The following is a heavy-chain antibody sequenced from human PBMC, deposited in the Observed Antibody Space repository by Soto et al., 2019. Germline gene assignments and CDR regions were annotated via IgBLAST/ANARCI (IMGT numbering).Heavy chain of an antibody. D-gene: IGHD3-3*01. J-gene: IGHJ5*02. CDR2: INHSGST. CDR1: GGSFSGYY. Sequence: SETLSLTCAVYGGSFSGYYWSWIRQPPGKGLEWIGEINHSGSTNYNPSLKSRVTISVDTSKNQFSLKLSSVTAADTAVYYCARVSVCITIFGVVISSYNWFDPWGQGTLVTVS. CDR3: ARVSVCITIFGVVISSYNWFDP. V-gene: IGHV4-34*01.